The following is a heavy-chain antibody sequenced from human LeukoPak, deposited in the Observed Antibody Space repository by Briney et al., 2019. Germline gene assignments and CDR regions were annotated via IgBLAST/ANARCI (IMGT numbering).Heavy chain of an antibody. CDR2: IYSGGST. CDR3: AKATPWFDPSDY. Sequence: PGGSLRLSCAASGFTVSTNYMSWVRQAPGKGLEWVSLIYSGGSTYYADSVKGRFTISRDNSKNTLYLQMNSLRAEDTAVYYCAKATPWFDPSDYWGQGTLVTVSS. V-gene: IGHV3-53*01. CDR1: GFTVSTNY. J-gene: IGHJ4*02. D-gene: IGHD3-10*01.